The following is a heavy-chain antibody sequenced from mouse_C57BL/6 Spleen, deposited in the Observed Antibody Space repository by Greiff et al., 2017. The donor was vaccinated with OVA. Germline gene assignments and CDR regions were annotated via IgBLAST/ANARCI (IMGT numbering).Heavy chain of an antibody. CDR1: GYSITSGYY. D-gene: IGHD1-1*01. CDR2: ISYDGSN. CDR3: ARTPHYYGSSYDAMDY. Sequence: EVHLVESGPGLVKPSQSLSLTCSVTGYSITSGYYWNWIRQFPGNKLEWMGYISYDGSNNYNPSLKNRISITRDTSKNQFFLKLNSVTTEDTATYYCARTPHYYGSSYDAMDYWGQGTSVTVSS. V-gene: IGHV3-6*01. J-gene: IGHJ4*01.